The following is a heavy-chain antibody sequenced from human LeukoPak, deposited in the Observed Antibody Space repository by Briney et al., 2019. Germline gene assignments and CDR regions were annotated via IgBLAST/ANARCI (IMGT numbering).Heavy chain of an antibody. V-gene: IGHV4-59*12. CDR3: ARVGVGGYDYLDS. CDR2: ITYRGST. CDR1: GGSISSYY. D-gene: IGHD5-12*01. J-gene: IGHJ4*02. Sequence: SETLSLTCTVSGGSISSYYWSWFRQPPGKGLEWIGHITYRGSTDYSPSLRSLVTMSVDTSKNQFALKLNSVTAAETAMYFCARVGVGGYDYLDSWSQGTLVAASS.